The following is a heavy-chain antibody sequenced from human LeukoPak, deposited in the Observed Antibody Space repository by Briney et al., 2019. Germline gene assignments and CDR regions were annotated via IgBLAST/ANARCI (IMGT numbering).Heavy chain of an antibody. CDR3: ARQAMCGGTLCYRSFDY. CDR1: GGPMSIYY. D-gene: IGHD2-15*01. J-gene: IGHJ4*02. CDR2: FYYSGST. Sequence: SDTLSLICSVSGGPMSIYYWICMRHSPGQALVCIAYFYYSGSTNYNPSLESRVTVSVDTSKNHFSLKLKSVTAADTAVYFCARQAMCGGTLCYRSFDYWGQGILVTVSS. V-gene: IGHV4-59*08.